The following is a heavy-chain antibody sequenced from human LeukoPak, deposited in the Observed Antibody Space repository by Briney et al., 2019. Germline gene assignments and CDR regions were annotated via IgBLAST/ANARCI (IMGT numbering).Heavy chain of an antibody. CDR3: ARDNPGTASSGHLADLDY. J-gene: IGHJ4*02. CDR1: GGTFSSYA. V-gene: IGHV1-69*05. Sequence: SVKVSCKASGGTFSSYAISWVRQAPGQGLEWMGGIIPIFGTANYAQKFQGRVTITTDESTSTAYMELSSLRSEDTAVYYCARDNPGTASSGHLADLDYWGQGTLVTVSS. CDR2: IIPIFGTA. D-gene: IGHD3-22*01.